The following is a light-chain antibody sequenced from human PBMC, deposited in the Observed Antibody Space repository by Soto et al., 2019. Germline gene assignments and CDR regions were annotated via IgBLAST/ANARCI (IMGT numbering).Light chain of an antibody. V-gene: IGKV4-1*01. J-gene: IGKJ2*01. CDR1: QSILYSSNNKNY. Sequence: DIVMTQSPDSLAVSLGERATINCKSSQSILYSSNNKNYLVWYQQKPGQPPKLLIYWASTRESGVPDRFSGSGSGTDFTLTISSLQAEDVAVYYCQQYYNIPYTFGQGTKLEIK. CDR2: WAS. CDR3: QQYYNIPYT.